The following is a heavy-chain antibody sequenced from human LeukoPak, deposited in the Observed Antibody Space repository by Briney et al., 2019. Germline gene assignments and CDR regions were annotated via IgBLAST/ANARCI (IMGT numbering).Heavy chain of an antibody. D-gene: IGHD6-19*01. J-gene: IGHJ4*02. CDR3: ARRGITVATPFDY. V-gene: IGHV5-51*01. CDR1: GYSFTSYW. Sequence: GESLKISCKGSGYSFTSYWIGWVRQMPGRGLEWMGIIYPGDSDTRYSPSFQGQVTISADKSISTAYLQWSSLKASDTAMYYCARRGITVATPFDYWGQGTLVTVSS. CDR2: IYPGDSDT.